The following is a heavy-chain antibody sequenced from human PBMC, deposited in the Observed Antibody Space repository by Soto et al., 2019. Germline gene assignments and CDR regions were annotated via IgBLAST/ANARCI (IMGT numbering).Heavy chain of an antibody. Sequence: QVQLVESGGGVVQPEGSLRLSCVASGFSFSDYGMHWVRQAPGKGLEWVAVIWYDGSKKYYADSVKGRFTTSRDNSKNTLYLQMNSLRAEDTAVYYCAIPDSSSGPGYFQDWGQGTLVTVSS. V-gene: IGHV3-33*01. CDR3: AIPDSSSGPGYFQD. J-gene: IGHJ1*01. CDR2: IWYDGSKK. D-gene: IGHD6-6*01. CDR1: GFSFSDYG.